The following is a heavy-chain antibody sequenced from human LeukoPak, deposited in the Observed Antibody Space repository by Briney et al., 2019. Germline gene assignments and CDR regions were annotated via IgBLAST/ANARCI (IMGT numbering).Heavy chain of an antibody. CDR2: ISGYNGNT. V-gene: IGHV1-18*01. Sequence: GASVKVSCKASGYTFVSYGISWVRQTPGQGFEWLGWISGYNGNTIYSQKFQGRVTMTTDTSTSTAYMELRSLRSDDTAVYYCARDLVGNDYDSAYYYNYYMDFWGKGTTVTVSS. D-gene: IGHD3-22*01. J-gene: IGHJ6*03. CDR3: ARDLVGNDYDSAYYYNYYMDF. CDR1: GYTFVSYG.